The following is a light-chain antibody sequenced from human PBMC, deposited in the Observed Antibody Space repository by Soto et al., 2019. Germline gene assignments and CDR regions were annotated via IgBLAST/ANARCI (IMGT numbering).Light chain of an antibody. V-gene: IGLV2-14*01. CDR3: SSYRSSSTLA. CDR2: EVS. Sequence: QSALTQPASVSGSPGQSITISCTGTSSDIGDYNYVSWYQQHPGKAPKLMIYEVSNRPSGVSNRFSGSKSGNTASLTISGLQAEDEADYYCSSYRSSSTLAFGGGTKVTVL. CDR1: SSDIGDYNY. J-gene: IGLJ2*01.